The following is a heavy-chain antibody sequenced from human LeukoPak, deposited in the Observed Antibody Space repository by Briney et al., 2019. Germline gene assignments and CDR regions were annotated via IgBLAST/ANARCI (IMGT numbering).Heavy chain of an antibody. CDR2: INPNSGGT. D-gene: IGHD3-10*01. CDR1: EYAFTGYY. J-gene: IGHJ3*01. Sequence: ASVKVSCKAFEYAFTGYYMHWVRQAPGQGPEWMGWINPNSGGTIYAQKFQDRVTMTRDTSISTAYMELNRLRSDDTAVYYCVRDRGVWAFDVWGQGTMVTVSS. CDR3: VRDRGVWAFDV. V-gene: IGHV1-2*02.